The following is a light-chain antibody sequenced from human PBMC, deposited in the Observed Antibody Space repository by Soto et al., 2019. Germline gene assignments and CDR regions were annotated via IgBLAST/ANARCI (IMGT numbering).Light chain of an antibody. V-gene: IGKV3-11*01. CDR1: QSVSSY. J-gene: IGKJ5*01. CDR3: QQRSNWPIT. CDR2: DAS. Sequence: EIVFTQSPATLSLSPGASATLSGRAIQSVSSYLAWYQQKPGQAPRLLIYDASNRATGIPARFSGCGSGTDFTLTISRLEPEDFAVYYCQQRSNWPITVGLGTRREIK.